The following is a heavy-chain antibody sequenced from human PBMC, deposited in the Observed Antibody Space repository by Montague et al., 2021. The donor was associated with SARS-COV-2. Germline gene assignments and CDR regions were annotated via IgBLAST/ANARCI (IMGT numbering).Heavy chain of an antibody. CDR2: TYYRSKWYN. J-gene: IGHJ4*02. CDR1: GDSVSRSSAA. D-gene: IGHD1-26*01. CDR3: AGTSASSDY. Sequence: SAISGDSVSRSSAAWNWIRQSPSRGLEWLGRTYYRSKWYNDYAVSVKSRITINPDTSKNQISLQLNSVTPEDTAVYYCAGTSASSDYWGQGTLVTVSS. V-gene: IGHV6-1*01.